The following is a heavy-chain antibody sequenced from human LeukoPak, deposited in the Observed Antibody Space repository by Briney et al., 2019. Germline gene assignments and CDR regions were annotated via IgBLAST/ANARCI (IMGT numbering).Heavy chain of an antibody. D-gene: IGHD1-14*01. Sequence: ASVKVSCKVSGYTLTELSMHWVRQAPGKGLEWMGGFDPEDGETIYAQKFQGRVTMTEDTSTDTAYMELSSLRSEDTAVYYCATHLTVGYYFDYWGQGTLVTVSS. CDR2: FDPEDGET. CDR1: GYTLTELS. CDR3: ATHLTVGYYFDY. V-gene: IGHV1-24*01. J-gene: IGHJ4*02.